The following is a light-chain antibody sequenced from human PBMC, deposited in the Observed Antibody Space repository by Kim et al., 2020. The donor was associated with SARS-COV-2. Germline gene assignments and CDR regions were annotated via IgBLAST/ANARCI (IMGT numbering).Light chain of an antibody. J-gene: IGLJ3*02. Sequence: PGKTARSNCSGETLPKKNAYWYQKKSGQTPVLVIYKKRARPSGGPERFSGSRSGRMATFTISGAQVVDMADYYCYTTDSSAHHLVFGGGTKLPVL. CDR3: YTTDSSAHHLV. CDR2: KKR. CDR1: TLPKKN. V-gene: IGLV3-10*01.